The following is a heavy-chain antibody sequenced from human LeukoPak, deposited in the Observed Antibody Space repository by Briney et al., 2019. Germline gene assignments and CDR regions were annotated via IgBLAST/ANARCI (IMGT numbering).Heavy chain of an antibody. CDR2: ISSSGSTI. J-gene: IGHJ4*02. Sequence: GGSLRLSCAASGFTFSDYYMSWIRQAPGKGLEWVTNISSSGSTIYYADVVKVRFDLYRDNAKHSLYLQMNSLRAEDTAVYYCATSVNRRNYYDSRGYTVYYFDYWGRRTLVTVSS. V-gene: IGHV3-11*04. CDR1: GFTFSDYY. D-gene: IGHD3-22*01. CDR3: ATSVNRRNYYDSRGYTVYYFDY.